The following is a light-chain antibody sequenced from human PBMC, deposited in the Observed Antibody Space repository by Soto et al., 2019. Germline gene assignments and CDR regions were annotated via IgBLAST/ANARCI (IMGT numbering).Light chain of an antibody. J-gene: IGKJ3*01. CDR1: QGISDY. CDR2: AAS. CDR3: QKDNRAPFP. Sequence: DMQMTQSPSSLSASVGDRVTITCRATQGISDYLAWYQQKVGKVPKLLIYAASTLQSGVPSRFSGSGSGTDFTLNISRLQPEDVATYFCQKDNRAPFPFGPGTKVDIK. V-gene: IGKV1-27*01.